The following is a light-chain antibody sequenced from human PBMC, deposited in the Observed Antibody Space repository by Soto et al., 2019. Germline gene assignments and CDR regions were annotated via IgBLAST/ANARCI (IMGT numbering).Light chain of an antibody. CDR3: QQYSTYSRT. V-gene: IGKV1-5*03. CDR2: EGS. J-gene: IGKJ1*01. CDR1: QSINTW. Sequence: DIQMTQSPSTLSASVGDRVTITCRASQSINTWLAWYQQKPGEAPKLLIYEGSTLESGVPSRFSGSGSGTEFTLTISSLQPDDFATFFCQQYSTYSRTFGQGTKVEVK.